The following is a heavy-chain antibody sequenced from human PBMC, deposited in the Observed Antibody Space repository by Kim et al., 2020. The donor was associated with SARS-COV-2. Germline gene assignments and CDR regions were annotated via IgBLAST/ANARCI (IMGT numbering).Heavy chain of an antibody. V-gene: IGHV3-23*01. J-gene: IGHJ4*02. CDR2: ISGSGGST. Sequence: GGSLRLSCAASGFTFSSYAMSWVRQAPGKGLEWVSAISGSGGSTYYADSVKGRFTISRDNSKNTLYLQMNSLRAEDTAVYYCAKGYWVNSAVVRGVIIPPFDYWGQGTLVTVSS. CDR1: GFTFSSYA. D-gene: IGHD3-10*01. CDR3: AKGYWVNSAVVRGVIIPPFDY.